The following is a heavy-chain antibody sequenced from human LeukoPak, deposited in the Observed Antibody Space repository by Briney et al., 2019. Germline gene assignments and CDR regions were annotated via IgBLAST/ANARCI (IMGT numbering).Heavy chain of an antibody. D-gene: IGHD2-2*01. Sequence: GGSLRLSCAASGFAFSTHWMSWVRQAPGKGLEWVAKIKEDGSEKYYVDSVKGRFTIYRDNAKNSLSLQMHSLRDEDTAVYYCVRDQGYCTSASCRGDAFDVWGQGSMVSVSS. CDR3: VRDQGYCTSASCRGDAFDV. J-gene: IGHJ3*01. V-gene: IGHV3-7*01. CDR2: IKEDGSEK. CDR1: GFAFSTHW.